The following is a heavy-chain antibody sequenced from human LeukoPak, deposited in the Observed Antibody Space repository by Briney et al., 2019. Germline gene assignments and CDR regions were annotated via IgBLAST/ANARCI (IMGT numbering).Heavy chain of an antibody. CDR3: ARDLRYCSGGNCYSGGLGYMDV. CDR1: GITFNSYN. CDR2: ISRSGSNK. J-gene: IGHJ6*03. Sequence: GGSLRLSCAASGITFNSYNMNWVRHAPGKGLEGGSSISRSGSNKYYAESVKGRFTIPRDNDKNSLFLKMNSLRAEDTAVYYCARDLRYCSGGNCYSGGLGYMDVWGKGTTVTISS. D-gene: IGHD2-15*01. V-gene: IGHV3-21*04.